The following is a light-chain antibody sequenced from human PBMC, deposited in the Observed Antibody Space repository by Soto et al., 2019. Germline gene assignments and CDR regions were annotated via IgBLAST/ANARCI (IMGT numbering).Light chain of an antibody. CDR3: QQYESSPTT. Sequence: EIVLTQSPGTLSLSPGERATLSCRASQSVSSTYLAGYQQKPCQAPRLLIYAASRRATGIPDRFSGSGSGKDFTLTISRLEPEDFAVYYCQQYESSPTTFGGGTQVAIQ. V-gene: IGKV3-20*01. CDR2: AAS. CDR1: QSVSSTY. J-gene: IGKJ4*01.